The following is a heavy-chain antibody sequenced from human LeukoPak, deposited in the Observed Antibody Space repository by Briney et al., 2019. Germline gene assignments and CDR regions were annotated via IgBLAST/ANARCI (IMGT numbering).Heavy chain of an antibody. J-gene: IGHJ4*02. D-gene: IGHD3-9*01. CDR1: GFTFSGDA. Sequence: PGGSLRLSCIASGFTFSGDAMNWIHQVPGKGLEWVSAISGSGAHTFYADSVKGRFTISRDNFNDTLYLQMNSLRVDDTAIYYCARDWFNDYWGQGTLVTVSS. CDR2: ISGSGAHT. V-gene: IGHV3-23*01. CDR3: ARDWFNDY.